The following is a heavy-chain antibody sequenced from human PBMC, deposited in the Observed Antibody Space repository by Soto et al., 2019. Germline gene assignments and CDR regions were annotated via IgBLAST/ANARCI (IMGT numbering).Heavy chain of an antibody. Sequence: SETLSLTCAVFGGSIRSNNWWSWVRQPPGKGLEWIGEIFHSGSTNYNPSLKTRVTISVDKSKNQFSLKLSSVTAADTAVYYCARGYSGSYSDYWGKGTLVTVSS. D-gene: IGHD1-26*01. CDR1: GGSIRSNNW. V-gene: IGHV4-4*02. CDR2: IFHSGST. J-gene: IGHJ4*02. CDR3: ARGYSGSYSDY.